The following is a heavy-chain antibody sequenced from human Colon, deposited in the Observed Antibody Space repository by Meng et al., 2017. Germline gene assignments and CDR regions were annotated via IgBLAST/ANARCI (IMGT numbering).Heavy chain of an antibody. D-gene: IGHD1-26*01. Sequence: GHVEGSGTGVVWVTVTLYLTCSASGGYVSSGRHYGSGNRPHRGKRMGGIGYNDYSRSINYYTALMSRVTMSVDTYKNQFSLNLSYVTAADTAVYYCAGGPWELDYWGQGTLVTVSS. CDR1: GGYVSSGRHY. CDR3: AGGPWELDY. CDR2: NDYSRSI. V-gene: IGHV4-61*01. J-gene: IGHJ4*02.